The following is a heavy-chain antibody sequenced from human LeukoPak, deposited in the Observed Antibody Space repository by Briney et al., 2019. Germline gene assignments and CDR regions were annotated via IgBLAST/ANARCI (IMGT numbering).Heavy chain of an antibody. J-gene: IGHJ4*02. V-gene: IGHV1-18*01. CDR3: ARDRASAVWFGELIDY. CDR1: GYTFTSYG. CDR2: ISAYNGNT. Sequence: ASVKVSCKASGYTFTSYGISWVRQAPGQGLEWMGCISAYNGNTNYAQKLQGRVTMTTDTSTSTAYMELRSLRSDDTAVYYCARDRASAVWFGELIDYWGQGTLVTVSS. D-gene: IGHD3-10*01.